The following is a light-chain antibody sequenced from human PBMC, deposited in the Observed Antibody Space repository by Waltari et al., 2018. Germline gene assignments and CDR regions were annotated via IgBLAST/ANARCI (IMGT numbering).Light chain of an antibody. CDR2: DAS. CDR1: QSVSSN. CDR3: QHRHNWPLA. Sequence: EIVLTQSRATLFLSPGERATLSCRASQSVSSNLAWYQQKPGQAPRLLVYDASNRATGVPARFSGSGSGTDFTLIISSLEPEDFAVYYCQHRHNWPLAFGGGTKVEIK. V-gene: IGKV3-11*01. J-gene: IGKJ4*01.